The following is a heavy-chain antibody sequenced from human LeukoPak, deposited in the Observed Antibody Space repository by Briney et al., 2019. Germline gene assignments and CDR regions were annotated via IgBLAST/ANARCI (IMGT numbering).Heavy chain of an antibody. CDR1: GFTFSSYG. J-gene: IGHJ6*02. D-gene: IGHD3-16*01. CDR2: INHNGNVN. CDR3: ARGGGLDV. Sequence: GGSLRLSCAASGFTFSSYGMHWARQAPGKGLEWVASINHNGNVNYYVDSVKGRFTISRDNAKNSLYLQMSNLRAEDTAVYFCARGGGLDVWGQGATVTVSS. V-gene: IGHV3-7*03.